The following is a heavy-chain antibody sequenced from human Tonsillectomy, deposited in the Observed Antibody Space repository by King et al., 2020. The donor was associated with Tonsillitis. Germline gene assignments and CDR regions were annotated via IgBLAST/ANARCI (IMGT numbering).Heavy chain of an antibody. Sequence: VQLQESGPGLVKPSETLSLTCAVSGYSISSGYYWGWVRQSPGRGLEWIGTIYRSGDTYYNPSLKSRLIISVDTSKNQYSLNLTSVTASDTAVYSCARDRGDILTGYYPRGWFDTWGQGSLVTVAS. D-gene: IGHD3-9*01. CDR3: ARDRGDILTGYYPRGWFDT. CDR2: IYRSGDT. V-gene: IGHV4-38-2*02. CDR1: GYSISSGYY. J-gene: IGHJ5*02.